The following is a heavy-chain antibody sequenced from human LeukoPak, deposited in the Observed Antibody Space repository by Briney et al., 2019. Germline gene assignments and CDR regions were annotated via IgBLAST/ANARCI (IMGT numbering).Heavy chain of an antibody. CDR2: IYYSGST. Sequence: SETLSLTCTVSGGSISSSSYYWGWIRQPPGKGLEWIGSIYYSGSTYYNPSLKSRVTISVDTSKSQFSLKLSSVTAADTAVYYCARDGAAAGRVDYWGQGTLVTVSS. J-gene: IGHJ4*02. CDR1: GGSISSSSYY. V-gene: IGHV4-39*07. CDR3: ARDGAAAGRVDY. D-gene: IGHD6-13*01.